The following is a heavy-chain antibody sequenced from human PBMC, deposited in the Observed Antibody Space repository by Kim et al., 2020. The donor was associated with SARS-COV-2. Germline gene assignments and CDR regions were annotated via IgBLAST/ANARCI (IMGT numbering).Heavy chain of an antibody. Sequence: NPTYAQGFTGRFVFTLDTSVRTAYLQISSLKAEDTALYYCARDGGQGFDPWGQGTLVTVSS. CDR3: ARDGGQGFDP. V-gene: IGHV7-4-1*02. CDR2: NP. J-gene: IGHJ5*02. D-gene: IGHD3-16*01.